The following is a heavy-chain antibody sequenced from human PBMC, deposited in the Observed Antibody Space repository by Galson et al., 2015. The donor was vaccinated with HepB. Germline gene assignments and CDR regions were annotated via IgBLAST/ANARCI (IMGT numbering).Heavy chain of an antibody. Sequence: SLRLSCAASGFTFSSYWMHWVRQAPGKGLVWVSRINSDGSSTSYADSVKGRFTISRDNAKNTLYLQMNSLRAEDTAVYYCARDGYNFFWYFDLWGRGTLVTVSS. V-gene: IGHV3-74*01. CDR1: GFTFSSYW. CDR3: ARDGYNFFWYFDL. D-gene: IGHD5-24*01. J-gene: IGHJ2*01. CDR2: INSDGSST.